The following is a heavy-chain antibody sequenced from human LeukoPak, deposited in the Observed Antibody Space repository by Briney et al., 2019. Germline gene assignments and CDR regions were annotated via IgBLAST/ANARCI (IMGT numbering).Heavy chain of an antibody. CDR1: GGSISSSSYY. V-gene: IGHV4-39*01. Sequence: SETLSLTCTVSGGSISSSSYYWGCIRQPPGKGLEWIGRIYYSRSTYYNPSRESRVTISVDTSRTPFSLQLSLVTADAAAVYYCPRRLYRTHAFDIWGQRTILTASS. J-gene: IGHJ3*02. D-gene: IGHD2-2*02. CDR2: IYYSRST. CDR3: PRRLYRTHAFDI.